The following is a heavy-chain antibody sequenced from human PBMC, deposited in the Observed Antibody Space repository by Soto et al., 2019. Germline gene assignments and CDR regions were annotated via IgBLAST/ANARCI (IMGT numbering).Heavy chain of an antibody. Sequence: QVQLQESGPGLVKPSGTLSLTCAVSSGSISSSNWWSWVRQPPGKGLEWIGEIYHSGSTNYNPSLKRRVTISVDKSKNQFSLKLSSVTAADTAVYYCARTPDCSSTSCYPDYYYMDVWGKGTTVTVSS. V-gene: IGHV4-4*02. CDR3: ARTPDCSSTSCYPDYYYMDV. D-gene: IGHD2-2*01. CDR2: IYHSGST. J-gene: IGHJ6*03. CDR1: SGSISSSNW.